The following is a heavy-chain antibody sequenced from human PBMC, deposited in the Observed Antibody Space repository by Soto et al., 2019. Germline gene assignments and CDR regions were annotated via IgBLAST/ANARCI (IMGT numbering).Heavy chain of an antibody. V-gene: IGHV3-7*05. CDR3: ARDGPLSSPTSGWFDP. CDR2: IKQDGNER. D-gene: IGHD2-2*01. CDR1: GFTFNSYW. J-gene: IGHJ5*02. Sequence: EVQVVESGGGLVQPGGSLRLSCVASGFTFNSYWMSWVRQAPGKGLEWVANIKQDGNERHYMDSVKGRFTISRDNAKNSRDMLMNSLKIEDTAVYYCARDGPLSSPTSGWFDPWGQGTLVIVSS.